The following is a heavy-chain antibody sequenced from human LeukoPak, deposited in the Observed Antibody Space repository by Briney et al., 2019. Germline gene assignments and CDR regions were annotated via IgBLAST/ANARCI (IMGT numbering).Heavy chain of an antibody. J-gene: IGHJ4*02. V-gene: IGHV3-11*04. D-gene: IGHD3-3*01. CDR1: GFTFSDYY. Sequence: GGSLRLSCAASGFTFSDYYMSWIRQAPGKGLEWVSYISSSGSTIYYADSVKGRFTISRDNAKNSLYPQMNSLRAEDTAVYYCATDTYYDFWSGPVEYWGQGTLVTVSS. CDR2: ISSSGSTI. CDR3: ATDTYYDFWSGPVEY.